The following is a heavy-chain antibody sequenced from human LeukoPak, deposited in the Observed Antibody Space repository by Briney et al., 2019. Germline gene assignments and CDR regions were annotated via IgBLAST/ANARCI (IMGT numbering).Heavy chain of an antibody. CDR1: GYTFTSYA. CDR2: INAGNGNT. V-gene: IGHV1-3*01. Sequence: ASVKVTCKASGYTFTSYAMHWVRQAPGQRLEWMGWINAGNGNTKYSQKFQGRVTITRDTSTSTAYMELRSLRSDDTAVYYCARGTPYYYGSGSYFDSPTSFDYWGQGTLVTVSS. J-gene: IGHJ4*02. D-gene: IGHD3-10*01. CDR3: ARGTPYYYGSGSYFDSPTSFDY.